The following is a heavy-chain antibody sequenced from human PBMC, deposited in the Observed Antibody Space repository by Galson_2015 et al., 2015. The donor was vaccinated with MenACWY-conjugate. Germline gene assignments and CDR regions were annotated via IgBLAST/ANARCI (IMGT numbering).Heavy chain of an antibody. J-gene: IGHJ4*02. CDR2: ISSSSTI. V-gene: IGHV3-69-1*01. Sequence: SLRLSCAASGFSFSDYSINWVRQAPGKGLEWVSYISSSSTIYYADSVKGRFTISRDNADNSVYLQMDSLRVEDTAVYYCARDTRGHFDYWGQGTLVTFSS. CDR1: GFSFSDYS. CDR3: ARDTRGHFDY.